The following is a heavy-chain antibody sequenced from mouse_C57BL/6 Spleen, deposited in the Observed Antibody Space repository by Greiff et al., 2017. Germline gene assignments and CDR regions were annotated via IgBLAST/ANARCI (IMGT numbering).Heavy chain of an antibody. CDR1: GYTFTSYW. CDR2: IDPSDSYT. CDR3: ARGGRSTGVDY. J-gene: IGHJ2*01. D-gene: IGHD6-1*01. Sequence: VQLQQPGAELVKPGASVKLSCKASGYTFTSYWMQWVKQRPGQGLEWIGEIDPSDSYTNYNQKFKGKATLTVDTSSSTAYMQLSSLTSEDSAVYYCARGGRSTGVDYWGQGTTLTVSS. V-gene: IGHV1-50*01.